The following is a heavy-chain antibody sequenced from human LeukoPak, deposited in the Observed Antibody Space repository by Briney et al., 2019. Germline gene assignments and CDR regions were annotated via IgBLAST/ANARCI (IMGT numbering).Heavy chain of an antibody. J-gene: IGHJ4*02. CDR3: AKEESDFWSGYSIFDY. CDR1: GFTFSSYS. CDR2: ISSSSSTI. V-gene: IGHV3-48*01. D-gene: IGHD3-3*01. Sequence: ERSLRLSCAASGFTFSSYSMNWVRQAPGKGLEWVSYISSSSSTIYYADSVKGRFTISRDNSKNTLYLQMNSLRVEDTAVYYCAKEESDFWSGYSIFDYWGQGTLVTVSS.